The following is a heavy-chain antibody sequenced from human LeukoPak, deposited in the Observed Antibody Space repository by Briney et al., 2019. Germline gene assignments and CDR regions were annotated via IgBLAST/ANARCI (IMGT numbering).Heavy chain of an antibody. D-gene: IGHD3-22*01. Sequence: KPSETLSLTCTVSGGSISSSSYYWGWIRQPPGKGLEWIGSIYYSGSTYYNPSLKSRVTISVDTSKDQFSLKLSSVTAADTAVYYCARSPDYDSSGYGFDPWGQGTLVTVSS. V-gene: IGHV4-39*07. CDR1: GGSISSSSYY. CDR2: IYYSGST. J-gene: IGHJ5*02. CDR3: ARSPDYDSSGYGFDP.